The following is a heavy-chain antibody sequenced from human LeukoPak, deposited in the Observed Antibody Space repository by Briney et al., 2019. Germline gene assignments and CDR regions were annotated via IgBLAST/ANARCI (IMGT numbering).Heavy chain of an antibody. D-gene: IGHD2-21*01. CDR3: ARDRDWAFDY. CDR1: GFTFSDYT. Sequence: GGSLRLSCAASGFTFSDYTLNWARQAPGKGLEWLSYISPSRGSIAYADSVKGRFTISSDSAKNSVYLQINNLRAEDTAVYYCARDRDWAFDYWGQGILVTVSS. J-gene: IGHJ4*02. CDR2: ISPSRGSI. V-gene: IGHV3-48*01.